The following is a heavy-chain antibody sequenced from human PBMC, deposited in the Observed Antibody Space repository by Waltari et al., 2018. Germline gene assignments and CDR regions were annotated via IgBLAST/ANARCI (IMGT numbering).Heavy chain of an antibody. D-gene: IGHD4-17*01. CDR3: AKVLVATVTAAPLFDY. CDR1: GFTFSSCA. Sequence: EVQLLESGGSLVQPGGSMRLSCAPTGFTFSSCAMRWVRQAPGKGLEWVSAIIRSGVTTYYADSVKGRFTISRDNSKNTLFLQMNSLRAEDTAVYYCAKVLVATVTAAPLFDYWGQGALVTVSS. J-gene: IGHJ4*02. CDR2: IIRSGVTT. V-gene: IGHV3-23*01.